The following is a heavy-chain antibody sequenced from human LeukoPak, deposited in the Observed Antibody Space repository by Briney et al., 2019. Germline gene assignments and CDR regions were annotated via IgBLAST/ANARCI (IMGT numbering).Heavy chain of an antibody. V-gene: IGHV1-69*05. CDR2: IIPVFHTT. Sequence: SVKVSCKASGGSFRGHGISWVGQAPGQGPQWMGGIIPVFHTTNYAQECQGRVNLIIDESTSMAYMELSSLRSDDTAVYFCARARSTVLNDAYDIWGQGTMVTVSS. CDR3: ARARSTVLNDAYDI. CDR1: GGSFRGHG. J-gene: IGHJ3*02. D-gene: IGHD2-2*01.